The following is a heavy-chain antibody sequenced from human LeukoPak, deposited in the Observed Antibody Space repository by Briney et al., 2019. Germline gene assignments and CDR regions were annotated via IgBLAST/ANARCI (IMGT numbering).Heavy chain of an antibody. Sequence: GGSLRLSCAASGFTFSSYSMNWVRQAPGKGLEWVSSISSSSSYIYYADSVKGRFTISRDNAKNLLYLQMNSLRAEDTAVYYCARDGGPGMVRGVIRVYYYYYMDVWGKGTTVTVSS. D-gene: IGHD3-10*01. V-gene: IGHV3-21*01. CDR3: ARDGGPGMVRGVIRVYYYYYMDV. CDR1: GFTFSSYS. CDR2: ISSSSSYI. J-gene: IGHJ6*03.